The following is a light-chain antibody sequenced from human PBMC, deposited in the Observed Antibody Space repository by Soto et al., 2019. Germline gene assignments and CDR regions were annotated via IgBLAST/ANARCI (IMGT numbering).Light chain of an antibody. J-gene: IGKJ2*01. CDR1: QSVSSTY. V-gene: IGKV3-20*01. CDR3: QQDGSSPPT. CDR2: GAS. Sequence: DIVLTQSPGTLSLSPGERATLSCLASQSVSSTYLAWYQRKPGQAPSLLNYGASSRATGIPDRFSGSGSGTDFTLTISRLEAEDYAVYYCQQDGSSPPTFGQGTKLEIK.